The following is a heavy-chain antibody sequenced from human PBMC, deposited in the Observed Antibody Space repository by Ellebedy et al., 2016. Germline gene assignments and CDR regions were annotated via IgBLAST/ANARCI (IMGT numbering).Heavy chain of an antibody. J-gene: IGHJ3*01. CDR1: GFTVTNDY. D-gene: IGHD2-8*01. Sequence: GGSLRLSXVASGFTVTNDYMTWVRQAPGKGLQLVSLIYGGGASYYADSVKGRFTISRDNSKKTLYLQMSGLGVEDTAVYYCVTRHNGAFDLWGQGTMVTVSS. CDR3: VTRHNGAFDL. V-gene: IGHV3-53*01. CDR2: IYGGGAS.